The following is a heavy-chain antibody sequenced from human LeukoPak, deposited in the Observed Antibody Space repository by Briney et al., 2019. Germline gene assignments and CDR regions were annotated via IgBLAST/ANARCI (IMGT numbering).Heavy chain of an antibody. D-gene: IGHD5-18*01. V-gene: IGHV3-48*04. Sequence: GGSLRLSCAASGFTFTSYNMNWVRQAPGKGLEWVSYISSSGSTIYYADSVKGRFTISRDNAKNSLYLQMNSLRAEDTAVYYCARALGYSYGPGEYYFDYWGQGTLVTVSS. CDR2: ISSSGSTI. CDR3: ARALGYSYGPGEYYFDY. J-gene: IGHJ4*02. CDR1: GFTFTSYN.